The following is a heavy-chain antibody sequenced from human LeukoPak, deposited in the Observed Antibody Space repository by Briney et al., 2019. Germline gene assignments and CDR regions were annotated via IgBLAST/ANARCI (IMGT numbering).Heavy chain of an antibody. CDR3: ARAKREFDY. Sequence: GGSLRLSCAASGFTFSSYWTHSVRQAPGKGLVWVSRINIDGSSTSYADSVKGRFTISRNNAKNTLYLQMNSLRAEDTAVYYCARAKREFDYWGQGTLVTVSS. J-gene: IGHJ4*02. CDR2: INIDGSST. V-gene: IGHV3-74*01. CDR1: GFTFSSYW. D-gene: IGHD1-26*01.